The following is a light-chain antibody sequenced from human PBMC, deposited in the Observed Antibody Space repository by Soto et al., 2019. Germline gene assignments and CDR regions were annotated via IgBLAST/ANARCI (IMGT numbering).Light chain of an antibody. Sequence: EIVLTQSPGTLSLSPGERATLSCRASQSVSSSYLAWYQQKPGQAPRLLIYGASSRATGIPDRFSGSGSGTDFTLTISRLEPEDSAVYFCQQYGSSPGFTFGGGTKIEIQ. CDR1: QSVSSSY. CDR2: GAS. J-gene: IGKJ4*01. CDR3: QQYGSSPGFT. V-gene: IGKV3-20*01.